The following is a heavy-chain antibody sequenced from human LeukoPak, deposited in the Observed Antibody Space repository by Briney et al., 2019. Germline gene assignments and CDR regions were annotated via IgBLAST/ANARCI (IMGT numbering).Heavy chain of an antibody. Sequence: KFQGRVTITRDTSASTAYMELSSLRSEDTAVYYCARGRRTVYAYFDYWGQGTLVTVSS. V-gene: IGHV1-3*01. J-gene: IGHJ4*02. D-gene: IGHD2-8*01. CDR3: ARGRRTVYAYFDY.